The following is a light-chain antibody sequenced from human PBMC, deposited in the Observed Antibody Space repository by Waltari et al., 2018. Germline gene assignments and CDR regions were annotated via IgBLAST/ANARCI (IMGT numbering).Light chain of an antibody. Sequence: DIQMTQSPSSLSASVGDSVTITCRASHNFRSYLAWYQQKPGKVPQLLIYAASTLQSGVPSRFSGSGYGTNFTLTISSLQPEDVATYYCQKYDTAVRRFGPGTKVEIK. J-gene: IGKJ1*01. V-gene: IGKV1-27*01. CDR3: QKYDTAVRR. CDR1: HNFRSY. CDR2: AAS.